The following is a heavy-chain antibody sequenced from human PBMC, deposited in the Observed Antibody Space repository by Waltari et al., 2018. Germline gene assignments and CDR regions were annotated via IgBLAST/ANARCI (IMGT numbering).Heavy chain of an antibody. V-gene: IGHV1-69*01. CDR2: ISPIFGTA. CDR1: GGTFSSYA. Sequence: QVQLVQSGAEVKKPGSSVKVSCKASGGTFSSYAISWVRQAPGQGLEWMGGISPIFGTANDAQKFQGRVTITADESTSTAYMELSSLRSEDTAVYYCARAPSYDSSGYPPYYYMDVWGKGTTVTVSS. J-gene: IGHJ6*03. CDR3: ARAPSYDSSGYPPYYYMDV. D-gene: IGHD3-22*01.